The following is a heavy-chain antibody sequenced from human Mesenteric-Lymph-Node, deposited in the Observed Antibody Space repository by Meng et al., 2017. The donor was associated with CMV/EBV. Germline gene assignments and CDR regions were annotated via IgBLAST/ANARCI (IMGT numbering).Heavy chain of an antibody. J-gene: IGHJ4*02. V-gene: IGHV3-33*06. CDR2: IWYDGSRI. CDR1: GFTFRTYA. CDR3: AKDAVSGYYGSDY. D-gene: IGHD3-22*01. Sequence: CAASGFTFRTYAMHWVRQAPGKGLEWVALIWYDGSRIHYADSVKGRFTISRDNSENTVFLQMNSLRAEDTAVYYCAKDAVSGYYGSDYWGQGTLVTVSS.